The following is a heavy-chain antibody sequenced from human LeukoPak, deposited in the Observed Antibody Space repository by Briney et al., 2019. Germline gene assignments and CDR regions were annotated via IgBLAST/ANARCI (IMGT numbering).Heavy chain of an antibody. D-gene: IGHD6-19*01. CDR1: GFTFSSYS. CDR2: ISSSSSTI. V-gene: IGHV3-48*01. J-gene: IGHJ4*02. Sequence: PGGSLRLSCAASGFTFSSYSMNWVRQAPGKGLEWVSYISSSSSTIYYADSVKGRFTISRDNAKNSLYLQVNSLRAEDTAVYYCARDRGIAVAGTVDYWGQGTLVTVSS. CDR3: ARDRGIAVAGTVDY.